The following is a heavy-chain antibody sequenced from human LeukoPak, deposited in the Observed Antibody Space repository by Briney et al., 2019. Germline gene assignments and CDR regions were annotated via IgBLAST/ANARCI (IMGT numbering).Heavy chain of an antibody. J-gene: IGHJ5*02. Sequence: SETLSLTCTVSGGSISSSSYYWGWIRQPPGKGLEWIGSIFYSGGTYYSPSLKSRVTISVDTSNNQFPLKLSSVTAADTAVYYCARRGSGLDWLDPWGQGTLVTVSS. CDR2: IFYSGGT. CDR1: GGSISSSSYY. D-gene: IGHD6-19*01. V-gene: IGHV4-39*01. CDR3: ARRGSGLDWLDP.